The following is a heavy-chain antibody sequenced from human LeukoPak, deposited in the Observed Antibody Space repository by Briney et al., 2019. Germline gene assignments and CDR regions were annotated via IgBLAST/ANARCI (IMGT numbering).Heavy chain of an antibody. CDR2: ISGSGGST. CDR3: AKDLFWYYDSSGYFFTTPDY. Sequence: GGSLRLSCAASGFTFSSYAMHWVRQAPGKGLEWVSAISGSGGSTYYADSVKGRFTISRDNSKNTLYLQLNSLRAEDTAVYYCAKDLFWYYDSSGYFFTTPDYWGQGTLVTVSS. D-gene: IGHD3-22*01. V-gene: IGHV3-23*01. CDR1: GFTFSSYA. J-gene: IGHJ4*02.